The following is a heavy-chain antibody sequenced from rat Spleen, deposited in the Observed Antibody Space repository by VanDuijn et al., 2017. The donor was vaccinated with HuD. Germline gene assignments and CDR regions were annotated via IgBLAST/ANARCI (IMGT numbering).Heavy chain of an antibody. D-gene: IGHD4-3*01. CDR1: GFTFSDFA. J-gene: IGHJ3*01. CDR2: IIYDASRI. V-gene: IGHV5S10*01. Sequence: EVQLVESGGGLVQPGKSLKLSCAASGFTFSDFAMTWVRQSPQKGLEWVAMIIYDASRIYYRDSVKGRFTISRDNTKSTLYLQMESLRSEDTATYYCAKDPWDSGANWFAYWGQGTLVTVSS. CDR3: AKDPWDSGANWFAY.